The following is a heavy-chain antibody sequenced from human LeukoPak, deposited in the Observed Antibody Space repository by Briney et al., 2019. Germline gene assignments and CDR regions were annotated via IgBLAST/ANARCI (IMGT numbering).Heavy chain of an antibody. CDR3: ARDGYYDSSGYYR. D-gene: IGHD3-22*01. Sequence: ASVKVSCKASGYTFTGYYMHWVRQAPGQGLEWMGWINPNSGGTNYAQKFQGRVTMTRDTSISTAYMELSRLRSDDTAVYYCARDGYYDSSGYYRWGQEPWSPSPQ. J-gene: IGHJ4*02. CDR2: INPNSGGT. CDR1: GYTFTGYY. V-gene: IGHV1-2*02.